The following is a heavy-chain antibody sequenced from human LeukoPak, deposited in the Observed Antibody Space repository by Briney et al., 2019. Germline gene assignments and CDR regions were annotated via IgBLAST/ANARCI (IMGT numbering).Heavy chain of an antibody. CDR3: ARLLRFPPPYYFDY. CDR2: IYYSGST. CDR1: GGSISSGGYY. Sequence: PSQTLSLTCTVYGGSISSGGYYWSWIRQHPGKGLEWIGYIYYSGSTYYNPSLKSRVTISVDTSKNQFSLKLSSVTAADTAVYYCARLLRFPPPYYFDYWGQGTLVTVSS. V-gene: IGHV4-31*03. J-gene: IGHJ4*02. D-gene: IGHD2-21*01.